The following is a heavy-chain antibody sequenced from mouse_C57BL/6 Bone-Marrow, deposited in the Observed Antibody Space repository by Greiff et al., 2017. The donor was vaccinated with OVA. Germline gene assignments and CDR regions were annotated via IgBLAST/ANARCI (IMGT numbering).Heavy chain of an antibody. CDR1: GYTFTNYW. CDR3: ARVTTVVAHWYFDV. D-gene: IGHD1-1*01. V-gene: IGHV1-63*01. Sequence: VKLMESGAELVRPGTSVKMSCKASGYTFTNYWIGWAKQRPGHGLEWIGDIYPGGGYTNYNEKSKGKATLTADKSSSTAYMQFSSLTSEDSAIYYCARVTTVVAHWYFDVWGTGTTVTVSS. CDR2: IYPGGGYT. J-gene: IGHJ1*03.